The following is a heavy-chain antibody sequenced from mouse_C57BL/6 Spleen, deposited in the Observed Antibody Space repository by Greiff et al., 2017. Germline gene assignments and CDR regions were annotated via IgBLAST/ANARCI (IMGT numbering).Heavy chain of an antibody. V-gene: IGHV1-26*01. CDR2: INPNNGGT. Sequence: EVQLQQSGPELVKPGASVKISCKASGNTFTDYYMNWVKQSHGKSLEWIGDINPNNGGTSYNQKFKGKATLTVDKSSSTAYMELRSLTSEDSAVYYCARWDDDDYWGQGTTLTVSS. CDR1: GNTFTDYY. J-gene: IGHJ2*01. CDR3: ARWDDDDY. D-gene: IGHD4-1*01.